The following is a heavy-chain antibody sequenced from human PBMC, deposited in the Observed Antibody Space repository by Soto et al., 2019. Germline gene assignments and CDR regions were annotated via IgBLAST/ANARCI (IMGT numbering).Heavy chain of an antibody. CDR1: GGTFSSYA. CDR3: ARPTYYDFWSGYTPRLDYYGMDV. D-gene: IGHD3-3*01. J-gene: IGHJ6*02. Sequence: SVKVSCKASGGTFSSYAISWVRQAPGQGLEWMGGIIPIFGTANYAQKFQGRVTITADESTSTAYMELSSLRSEDTAVYYCARPTYYDFWSGYTPRLDYYGMDVWGQGTTVTVSS. V-gene: IGHV1-69*13. CDR2: IIPIFGTA.